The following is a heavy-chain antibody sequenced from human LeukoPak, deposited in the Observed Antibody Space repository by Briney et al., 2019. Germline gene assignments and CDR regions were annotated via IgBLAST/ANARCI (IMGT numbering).Heavy chain of an antibody. D-gene: IGHD1-1*01. CDR1: GFIFFACA. CDR3: VKISSVPGCDC. J-gene: IGHJ4*02. CDR2: ISSNGGSS. V-gene: IGHV3-64D*09. Sequence: GGSLRLSCSASGFIFFACAMYWVRQAPGKGLEYVSGISSNGGSSFYADSVKGRFTISRDNSKNTLYLQMRSLRAEDTAVYYCVKISSVPGCDCSGPGTRLTVSS.